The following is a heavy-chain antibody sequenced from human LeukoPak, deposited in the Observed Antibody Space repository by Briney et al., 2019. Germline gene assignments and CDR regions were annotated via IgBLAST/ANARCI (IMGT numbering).Heavy chain of an antibody. CDR2: ISSSGSTI. CDR1: GFTFSDYY. J-gene: IGHJ6*04. CDR3: ARDQEWFQMDV. V-gene: IGHV3-11*01. Sequence: GGSLRLFCGASGFTFSDYYISWIRQAPGKGLEWVSYISSSGSTIYYADSVKGRFTISRDNAKNSLYLQMNSLRAEDTAVYYCARDQEWFQMDVWGKGTTVTVSS. D-gene: IGHD3-3*01.